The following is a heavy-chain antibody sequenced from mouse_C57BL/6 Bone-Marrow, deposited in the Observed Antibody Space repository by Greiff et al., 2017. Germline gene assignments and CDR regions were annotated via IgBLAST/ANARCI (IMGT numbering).Heavy chain of an antibody. J-gene: IGHJ3*01. CDR2: IDPENGYT. Sequence: VQLLQSGAGLVRPGASVKLSCTASGFNIKDDSMHWVKQRPEQGLEWIGCIDPENGYTEYASTFQGKVTITADTYANTAYLQLSSLTSEDTAVYYCRVRPGDCWGEGTRVTVSA. V-gene: IGHV14-4*01. CDR1: GFNIKDDS. D-gene: IGHD2-1*01. CDR3: RVRPGDC.